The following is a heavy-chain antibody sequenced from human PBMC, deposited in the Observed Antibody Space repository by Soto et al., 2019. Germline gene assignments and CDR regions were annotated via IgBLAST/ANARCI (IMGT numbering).Heavy chain of an antibody. D-gene: IGHD3-3*01. J-gene: IGHJ6*02. Sequence: PGGSLRLSCAASGFTFSSYGMHWVRQAPGKGLEWVAVISYDGSNKYYADSVKGRFTISRDNSKNTLYLQMNSLRAEDTAVYYCAKDVLRFLEWLPFYRLDVWGQGTTVTVSS. CDR2: ISYDGSNK. V-gene: IGHV3-30*18. CDR3: AKDVLRFLEWLPFYRLDV. CDR1: GFTFSSYG.